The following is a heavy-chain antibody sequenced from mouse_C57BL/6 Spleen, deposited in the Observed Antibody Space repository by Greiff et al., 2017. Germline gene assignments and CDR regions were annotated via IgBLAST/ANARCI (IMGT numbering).Heavy chain of an antibody. CDR1: GYTFTDYN. Sequence: EVQRVESGPELVKPGASVKMSCKASGYTFTDYNMHWVQQSHGTSLEWIGYINPNNGGTSYNQKFKGKATLTVNKYSSTAYMELRSLTSDDSAVYYCARDGIYYGNSWFADWGQGTLVTVSA. J-gene: IGHJ3*01. D-gene: IGHD2-1*01. CDR3: ARDGIYYGNSWFAD. CDR2: INPNNGGT. V-gene: IGHV1-22*01.